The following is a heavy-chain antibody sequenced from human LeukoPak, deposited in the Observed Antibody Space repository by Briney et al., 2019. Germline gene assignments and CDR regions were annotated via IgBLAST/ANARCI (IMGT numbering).Heavy chain of an antibody. CDR3: ARGYYYYGMVV. J-gene: IGHJ6*02. CDR1: GGSFSGYH. Sequence: PSETLSLTCAVYGGSFSGYHWSWIRQPPGKGLEWIGEINHSGSTNYNPSLKSRVTISVDTSKNQFSLKLSSVTAADTAVYYCARGYYYYGMVVWGQGTTVTVSS. CDR2: INHSGST. V-gene: IGHV4-34*01.